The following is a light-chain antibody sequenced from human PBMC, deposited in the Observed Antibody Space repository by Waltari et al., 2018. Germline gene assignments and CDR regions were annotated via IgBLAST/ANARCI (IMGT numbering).Light chain of an antibody. CDR3: QNHERLPAT. Sequence: VLTQSPGTLSLSPGETATLPCRASQSLSKYLVWYQQRPGHAPRLLIYAASTRATGVPDRFSGSGYGTDFTLTISRLEPEDFAVYYCQNHERLPATFGQGTKVEIK. CDR2: AAS. J-gene: IGKJ1*01. CDR1: QSLSKY. V-gene: IGKV3-20*01.